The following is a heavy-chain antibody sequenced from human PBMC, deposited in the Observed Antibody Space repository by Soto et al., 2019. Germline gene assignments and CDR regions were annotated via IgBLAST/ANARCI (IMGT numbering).Heavy chain of an antibody. CDR3: AKGGVIRSARLGSQYFDY. V-gene: IGHV3-23*01. Sequence: GGSLRLSCAASGFTFSSYAMSWVRQAPGKGLEWVSAISGSGGSTYYADSVKGRFTISRDNSKNTLYLQMNSLRAEDTAVYYCAKGGVIRSARLGSQYFDYWXQGTLVTVSS. D-gene: IGHD4-17*01. J-gene: IGHJ4*02. CDR1: GFTFSSYA. CDR2: ISGSGGST.